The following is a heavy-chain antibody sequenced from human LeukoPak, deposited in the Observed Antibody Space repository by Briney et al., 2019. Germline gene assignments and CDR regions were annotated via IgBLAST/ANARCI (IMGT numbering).Heavy chain of an antibody. J-gene: IGHJ4*02. CDR2: IWYEGSKK. V-gene: IGHV3-33*06. CDR3: AKDRSSGRCDY. CDR1: GFTFSGYG. Sequence: AGSLRLSCAASGFTFSGYGMYWVRQAPGKGLEWVEVIWYEGSKKYYAYSVKGGLTISRDNSKNTLYLQMNSLRGEDTAVYYCAKDRSSGRCDYWGQGTLVTVSS. D-gene: IGHD2-15*01.